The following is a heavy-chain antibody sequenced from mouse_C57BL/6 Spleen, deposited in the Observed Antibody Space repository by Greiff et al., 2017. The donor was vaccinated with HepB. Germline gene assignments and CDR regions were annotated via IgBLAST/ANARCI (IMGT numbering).Heavy chain of an antibody. D-gene: IGHD2-4*01. CDR2: IYPGDGDT. CDR3: ARDYDYDGRFAY. Sequence: QVQLKESGPELVKPGASVKISCKASGYAFSSSWMNWVKQRPGKGLEWIGRIYPGDGDTNYNGKFKGKATLTADKSSSTAYMQLSSLTSEDSAVYCCARDYDYDGRFAYWGQGTLVTVSA. CDR1: GYAFSSSW. J-gene: IGHJ3*01. V-gene: IGHV1-82*01.